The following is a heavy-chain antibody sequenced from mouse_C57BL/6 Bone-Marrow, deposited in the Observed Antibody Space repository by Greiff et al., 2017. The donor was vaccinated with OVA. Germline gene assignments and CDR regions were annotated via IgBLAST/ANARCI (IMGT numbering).Heavy chain of an antibody. V-gene: IGHV1-50*01. D-gene: IGHD1-1*01. CDR1: GYTFTSYW. Sequence: QVQLQQPGAELVKPGASVKLSCKASGYTFTSYWMQWVKQRPGQGLEWIGEIDPSDSYTNYNQNFKGQATLTVDTSSSTAYMQLSSLTSEDSAVYYCARGDYYGSLYYFDYWGKGTTLTVSS. CDR3: ARGDYYGSLYYFDY. CDR2: IDPSDSYT. J-gene: IGHJ2*01.